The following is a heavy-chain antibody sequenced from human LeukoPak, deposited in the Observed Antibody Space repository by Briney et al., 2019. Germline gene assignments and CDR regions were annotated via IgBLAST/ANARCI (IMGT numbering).Heavy chain of an antibody. CDR1: GYTFTSYG. J-gene: IGHJ6*02. CDR2: ISAYNGNT. CDR3: ARDGYYYDSSGLYYYGMDV. V-gene: IGHV1-18*01. D-gene: IGHD3-22*01. Sequence: ASVKVSCKASGYTFTSYGISWVRQAPGQGLERMGWISAYNGNTNYAQKLQGRVTMTTDTSTSTAYMELRSLRSDDTAVYYCARDGYYYDSSGLYYYGMDVWGQGTTVTVSS.